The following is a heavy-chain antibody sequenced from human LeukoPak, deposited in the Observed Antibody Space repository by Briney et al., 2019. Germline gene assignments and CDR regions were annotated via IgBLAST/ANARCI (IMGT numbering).Heavy chain of an antibody. V-gene: IGHV3-23*01. J-gene: IGHJ4*02. CDR2: ISDSGGST. CDR3: ATLITGSGWYNY. D-gene: IGHD6-19*01. CDR1: GFTFRSYA. Sequence: GGSLRLSCAASGFTFRSYAMSWVRQAPGKGLEWVSAISDSGGSTYYADSVKGRFTISRDNSKNTLYVQMNSLRAKDTAIYYCATLITGSGWYNYWGQGTLVTVSS.